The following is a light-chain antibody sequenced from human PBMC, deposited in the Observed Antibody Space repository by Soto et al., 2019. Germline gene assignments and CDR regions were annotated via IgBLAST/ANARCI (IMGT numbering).Light chain of an antibody. Sequence: QSVLTQPASVSGSLGQSITMSCTGTSTDVGGYNFVSWYQQHPDKAPKLLIYEVSERPSGVSNRFSGSKSGNTASLTISGLQAEDEADYYCCSYAGSSTLYVFGTGTKVTVL. CDR1: STDVGGYNF. J-gene: IGLJ1*01. V-gene: IGLV2-23*02. CDR2: EVS. CDR3: CSYAGSSTLYV.